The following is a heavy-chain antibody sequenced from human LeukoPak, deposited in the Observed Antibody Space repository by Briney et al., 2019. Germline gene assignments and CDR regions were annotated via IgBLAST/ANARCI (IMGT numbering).Heavy chain of an antibody. V-gene: IGHV4-30-2*01. CDR2: IYHSGST. CDR1: GGSISSGGYS. Sequence: SQTLSLTCAVSGGSISSGGYSWSWIRQPPGKGLEWIGYIYHSGSTYYNPSLKSRVTISVDRSKNQFSLKLSSVTAADTAVYYCAKKGGDRYSGYDSPFWQWLPANWFDPWGQGTLVTVSS. J-gene: IGHJ5*02. D-gene: IGHD5-12*01. CDR3: AKKGGDRYSGYDSPFWQWLPANWFDP.